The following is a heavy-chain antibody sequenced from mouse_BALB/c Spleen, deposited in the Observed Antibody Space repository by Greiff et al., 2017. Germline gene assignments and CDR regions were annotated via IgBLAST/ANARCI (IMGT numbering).Heavy chain of an antibody. CDR1: GFSLTSYG. J-gene: IGHJ4*01. CDR3: ARKFYYGYDGYAMDY. D-gene: IGHD2-2*01. Sequence: VKLMESGPGLVAPSQSLSITCTVSGFSLTSYGVHWVRQPPGKGLEWLGVIWAGGSTNYNSALMSRLSISKDNSKSQVFLKMNSLQTDDTAMYYCARKFYYGYDGYAMDYWGQGTSVTVSS. CDR2: IWAGGST. V-gene: IGHV2-9*02.